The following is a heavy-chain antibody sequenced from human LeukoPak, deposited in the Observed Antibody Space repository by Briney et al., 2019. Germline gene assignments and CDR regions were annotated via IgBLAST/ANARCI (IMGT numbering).Heavy chain of an antibody. CDR2: ISSSSSTI. CDR1: GFTFSSYW. J-gene: IGHJ1*01. V-gene: IGHV3-48*01. D-gene: IGHD4-17*01. CDR3: AKEIYGDSTGGRFQH. Sequence: GGSLRPSCAASGFTFSSYWMSWVRQAPGKGLEWVSYISSSSSTIYYADSVKGRFTISRDNAKNSLYLQMNSLRAEDTAVYYCAKEIYGDSTGGRFQHWGQGTLVTVSS.